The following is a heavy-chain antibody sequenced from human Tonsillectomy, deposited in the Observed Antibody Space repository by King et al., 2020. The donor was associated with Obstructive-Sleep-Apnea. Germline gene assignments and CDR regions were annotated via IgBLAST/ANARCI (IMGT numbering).Heavy chain of an antibody. J-gene: IGHJ5*02. CDR3: ARDQVGVGATCWFDP. D-gene: IGHD1-26*01. CDR2: INGYNGNT. V-gene: IGHV1-18*01. Sequence: QLVQSGAEVKKPGASVKVSCKASGYTFTSYGISWVRQAPGQGLEWMGWINGYNGNTNYAQKLQGRVTMTTDTSTRIAYMELRSLRSDDTAVYYCARDQVGVGATCWFDPWGQGTLVTVSS. CDR1: GYTFTSYG.